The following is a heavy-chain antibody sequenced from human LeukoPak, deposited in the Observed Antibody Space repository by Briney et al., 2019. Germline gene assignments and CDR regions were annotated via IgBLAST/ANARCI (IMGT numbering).Heavy chain of an antibody. Sequence: GASVKVSCKASGGTFSSYAISWVRQAPGQGLEWMGGIIPIFGTANYAQKSQGRVTITADESTSTAYMELSSLRSEDTAVYYCARDRGTATINWFDPWGQGTLVTVSS. CDR3: ARDRGTATINWFDP. CDR1: GGTFSSYA. D-gene: IGHD5-12*01. J-gene: IGHJ5*02. CDR2: IIPIFGTA. V-gene: IGHV1-69*13.